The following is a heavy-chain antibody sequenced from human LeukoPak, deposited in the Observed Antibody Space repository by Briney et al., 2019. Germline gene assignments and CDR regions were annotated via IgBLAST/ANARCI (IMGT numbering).Heavy chain of an antibody. D-gene: IGHD6-25*01. J-gene: IGHJ6*04. Sequence: ASVKVSCKASGYTFTDYFIHWVRQAPGQGLEWMGWINPNSGGTNFAQKFQDRVAMTRDTSISTAYMELSRLRSDDTAVYYCARGGYRCVDVWGTGTTVTISS. V-gene: IGHV1-2*02. CDR3: ARGGYRCVDV. CDR2: INPNSGGT. CDR1: GYTFTDYF.